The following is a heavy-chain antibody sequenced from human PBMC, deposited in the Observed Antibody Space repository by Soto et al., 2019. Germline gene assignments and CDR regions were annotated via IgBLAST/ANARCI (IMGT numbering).Heavy chain of an antibody. V-gene: IGHV4-4*07. Sequence: SETLSLTCTVSGGSISSFYWSWIRQPAGKGLEWIGRIYSGGMNNYNPSLKSRVTMSVDTSKNQFSLMLTSVTAADTAMYYCARGSSRWDYWGQGXLVTVYS. D-gene: IGHD6-13*01. CDR3: ARGSSRWDY. CDR2: IYSGGMN. J-gene: IGHJ4*02. CDR1: GGSISSFY.